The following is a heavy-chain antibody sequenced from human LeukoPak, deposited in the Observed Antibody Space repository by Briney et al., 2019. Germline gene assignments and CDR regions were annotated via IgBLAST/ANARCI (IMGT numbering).Heavy chain of an antibody. D-gene: IGHD3-10*01. Sequence: GGSLRLSCAASGFMFDDYGMSWVRQDPGKGLEWVSGINWNGASTAYADSVKGRFIISRDNAKNSLYLQMNSLRAEDTAVYYCAKDPWRYYGSGSSYFDYWGQGTLVTVSS. CDR1: GFMFDDYG. V-gene: IGHV3-20*04. CDR3: AKDPWRYYGSGSSYFDY. CDR2: INWNGAST. J-gene: IGHJ4*02.